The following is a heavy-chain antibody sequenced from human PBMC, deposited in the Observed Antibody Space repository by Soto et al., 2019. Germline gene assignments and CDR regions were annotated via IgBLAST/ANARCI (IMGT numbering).Heavy chain of an antibody. V-gene: IGHV5-10-1*01. Sequence: GESLKISWKGSGYSFTSYWIGWVRQMPGKGLEWMGLIDPSDSHTSYSPSFRGHVTISVTKSITTVFLQWSSLRASDTAMYYCARQIYDSDTGPNFQYYFDSWGQGTPVTVSS. CDR1: GYSFTSYW. J-gene: IGHJ4*02. CDR3: ARQIYDSDTGPNFQYYFDS. CDR2: IDPSDSHT. D-gene: IGHD3-22*01.